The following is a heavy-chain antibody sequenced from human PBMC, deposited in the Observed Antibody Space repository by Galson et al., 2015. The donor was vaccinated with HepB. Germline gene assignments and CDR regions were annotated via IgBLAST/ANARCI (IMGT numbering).Heavy chain of an antibody. D-gene: IGHD4-23*01. Sequence: SLRLSCAASGFTFSDYYMSWIRQAPGKGLEWVSYITSSASGIYYADSVKGRFTISRDNAKNSLYLQMSSLRAEDTAVYYCARFNDYGGPSYYYYMDVWGKGTTVTVSS. J-gene: IGHJ6*03. CDR1: GFTFSDYY. V-gene: IGHV3-11*01. CDR2: ITSSASGI. CDR3: ARFNDYGGPSYYYYMDV.